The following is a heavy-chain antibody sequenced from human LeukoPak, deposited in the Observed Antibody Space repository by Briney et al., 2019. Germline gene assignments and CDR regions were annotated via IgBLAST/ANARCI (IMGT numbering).Heavy chain of an antibody. Sequence: PGGSLRLSCAASGFTFSSYAMSWVRQAPGKGLEWXXXISGSGGSTYYADSVKGRFTISRDNSKNTLYLQMNSLRAEDTAVYYCAKDLVLMVYAPGGYFDYWGQGTLVTVSS. V-gene: IGHV3-23*01. CDR3: AKDLVLMVYAPGGYFDY. CDR2: ISGSGGST. D-gene: IGHD2-8*01. CDR1: GFTFSSYA. J-gene: IGHJ4*02.